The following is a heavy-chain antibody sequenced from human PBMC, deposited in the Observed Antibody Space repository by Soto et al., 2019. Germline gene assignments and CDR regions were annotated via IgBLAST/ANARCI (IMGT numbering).Heavy chain of an antibody. J-gene: IGHJ6*02. CDR2: INPNSGGT. CDR1: GYTFTGYY. Sequence: AASVKVSFKASGYTFTGYYMHWVRQAPGQGLEWMGWINPNSGGTNYAQKFQGRVTMTRDTSISTAYMELSRLRSDDTAVYYCAREGSSSSRGYYYYYGMDVWGQGTTVTVSS. CDR3: AREGSSSSRGYYYYYGMDV. V-gene: IGHV1-2*02. D-gene: IGHD6-6*01.